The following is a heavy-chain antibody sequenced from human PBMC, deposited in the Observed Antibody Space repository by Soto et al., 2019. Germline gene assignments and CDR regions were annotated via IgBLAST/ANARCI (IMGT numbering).Heavy chain of an antibody. CDR3: ARGGAGYYFDY. CDR1: GYTFINYA. Sequence: QVQLVQSGAEEKKPGASVKVSCKASGYTFINYAIHWVRQAPGQRLEWMGWINAGNGDTKYSQKVQGRGTITRDTSANKAYMELSGMRSEGTAVSYCARGGAGYYFDYWGQGTLVTVSS. D-gene: IGHD2-15*01. V-gene: IGHV1-3*05. CDR2: INAGNGDT. J-gene: IGHJ4*02.